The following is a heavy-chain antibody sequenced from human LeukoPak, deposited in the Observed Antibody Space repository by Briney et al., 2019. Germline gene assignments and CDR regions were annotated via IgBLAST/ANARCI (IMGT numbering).Heavy chain of an antibody. Sequence: GGSLRLSCAASGFTFSDHYMDWVRQAPGKGLEWVSAISGSGGSTYYADSVKGRFTISRDNSKNTLYVQMNSLRAEDTAVYYCAKANMVRGVTLKFDYWGQGTLVTVSS. V-gene: IGHV3-23*01. J-gene: IGHJ4*02. CDR2: ISGSGGST. CDR1: GFTFSDHY. D-gene: IGHD3-10*01. CDR3: AKANMVRGVTLKFDY.